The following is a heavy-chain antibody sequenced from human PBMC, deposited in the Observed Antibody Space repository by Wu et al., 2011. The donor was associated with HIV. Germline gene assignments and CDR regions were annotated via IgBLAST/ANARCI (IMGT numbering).Heavy chain of an antibody. V-gene: IGHV1-69*14. J-gene: IGHJ4*02. CDR2: IIPIFGTA. Sequence: QVQLVQSGAEVKKPGSSVKVSCKASGGTFSNYAINWVRQAPGQGLEWMGRIIPIFGTANYAQKFQGRATITADKSTSTAYMELSSLRSEDTAVYYCARELDLVGXTIRPPFDYWAREPWSPSPQ. D-gene: IGHD1-26*01. CDR1: GGTFSNYA. CDR3: ARELDLVGXTIRPPFDY.